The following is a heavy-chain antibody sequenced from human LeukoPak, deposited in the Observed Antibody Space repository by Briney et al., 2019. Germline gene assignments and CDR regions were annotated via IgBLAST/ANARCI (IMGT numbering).Heavy chain of an antibody. Sequence: SETLSLTCTVSGGSISSSSYYWGWIRQPPGKGLEWIGSIYYSGSTYYNPSLKSRVTISVDTSKNQFSLKLSSVTAADTAVYYCARNQRGRIAAAGYFDYWGQGTLVTVSS. D-gene: IGHD6-13*01. CDR1: GGSISSSSYY. J-gene: IGHJ4*02. CDR3: ARNQRGRIAAAGYFDY. CDR2: IYYSGST. V-gene: IGHV4-39*01.